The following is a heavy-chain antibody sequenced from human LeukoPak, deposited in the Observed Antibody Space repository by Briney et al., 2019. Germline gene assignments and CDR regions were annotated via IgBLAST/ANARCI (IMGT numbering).Heavy chain of an antibody. V-gene: IGHV3-30*18. D-gene: IGHD4-23*01. J-gene: IGHJ4*02. Sequence: SGRSLRLSCAASGFTLSSSGMHWVRQAPGKGLGWVALIPSDGSNKYYADSLKGRFTISRDNSKNTLYLQMNSLRAEDTAVYYCAKDLGGNEFWGQGTLVTVSS. CDR3: AKDLGGNEF. CDR2: IPSDGSNK. CDR1: GFTLSSSG.